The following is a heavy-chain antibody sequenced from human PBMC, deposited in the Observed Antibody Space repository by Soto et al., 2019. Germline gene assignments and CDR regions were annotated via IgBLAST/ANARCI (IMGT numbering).Heavy chain of an antibody. Sequence: QVQLVESGEGVVQPGRSLRLSCAASGFTFSSYGMHWVRQAPGKGLEWVAVISYDGSNKYYADSVKGRFTISRDNSKNTLYLQMNSLRAEDTAVYYCAKDIGSGWYSDAFDIWGQGTMVTVSS. D-gene: IGHD6-19*01. V-gene: IGHV3-30*18. J-gene: IGHJ3*02. CDR1: GFTFSSYG. CDR2: ISYDGSNK. CDR3: AKDIGSGWYSDAFDI.